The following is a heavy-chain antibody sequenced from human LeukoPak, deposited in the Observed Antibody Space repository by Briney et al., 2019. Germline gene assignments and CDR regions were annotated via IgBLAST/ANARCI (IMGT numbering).Heavy chain of an antibody. V-gene: IGHV4-4*07. CDR1: GGSISSYY. D-gene: IGHD2-21*02. CDR2: IYTSGST. Sequence: SETLPLTCTVSGGSISSYYWSWIRQPAGKGLEWIGRIYTSGSTNYNPSLKSRVTMSVDTSKHQFSLKLSSVTAADPAVYYCARGIAYCGGACYADWGQGTLVTVSS. CDR3: ARGIAYCGGACYAD. J-gene: IGHJ4*02.